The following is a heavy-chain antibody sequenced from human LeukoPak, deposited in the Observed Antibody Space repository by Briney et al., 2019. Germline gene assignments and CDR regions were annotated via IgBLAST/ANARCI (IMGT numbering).Heavy chain of an antibody. J-gene: IGHJ3*02. CDR3: ARSRDCSSTTCNDAFEI. Sequence: PSETLSLTCAVYGGSFSRYYWSWIRQPPGKELEWIGEISHSGSTNYNPSLKSRVTISVDTSKNQFSLKLRSVTAADTAVYYCARSRDCSSTTCNDAFEIWGQGTMVTVSS. V-gene: IGHV4-34*01. CDR2: ISHSGST. CDR1: GGSFSRYY. D-gene: IGHD2-2*01.